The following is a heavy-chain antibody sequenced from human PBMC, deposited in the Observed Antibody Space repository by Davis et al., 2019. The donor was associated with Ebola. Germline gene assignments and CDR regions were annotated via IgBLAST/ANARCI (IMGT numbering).Heavy chain of an antibody. V-gene: IGHV3-74*01. J-gene: IGHJ4*02. CDR1: GFTFSSYW. CDR2: INSDGSST. Sequence: GESLKISCAASGFTFSSYWMHWVRQAPGKGLVWVSRINSDGSSTNYADSVKGRFTVSRDNARNSLYLQMNNLRAEDTAVYYCVKNTRSGGYWGPGTLVAVSS. CDR3: VKNTRSGGY. D-gene: IGHD6-25*01.